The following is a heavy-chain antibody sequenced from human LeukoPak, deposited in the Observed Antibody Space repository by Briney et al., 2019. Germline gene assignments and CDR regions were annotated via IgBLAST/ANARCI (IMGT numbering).Heavy chain of an antibody. D-gene: IGHD5-18*01. Sequence: SETLSLTCTVSGGSISNSPYYWGRIRQPPGKGLEWIGSIYYGGSTYNNPSLKSRASISVATSKNQFSLKLRSVTAADTALYYCAREGTRYNFDSWGQGTLVTVSS. J-gene: IGHJ4*02. V-gene: IGHV4-39*07. CDR2: IYYGGST. CDR3: AREGTRYNFDS. CDR1: GGSISNSPYY.